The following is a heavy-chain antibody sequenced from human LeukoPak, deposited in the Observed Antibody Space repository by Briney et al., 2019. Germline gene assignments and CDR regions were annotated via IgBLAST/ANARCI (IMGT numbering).Heavy chain of an antibody. V-gene: IGHV3-21*01. Sequence: GGSLRLSCAGYGFTFSRDTMNWVRQAPGKGLEWVSSIDGSSGYIHYADSVKGRFTISRDNAKNSIYLQMNSLRAEDTAVYYCARGGEYIGYDWMLRYWGQGTLVTVSS. D-gene: IGHD5-12*01. CDR2: IDGSSGYI. CDR1: GFTFSRDT. J-gene: IGHJ4*02. CDR3: ARGGEYIGYDWMLRY.